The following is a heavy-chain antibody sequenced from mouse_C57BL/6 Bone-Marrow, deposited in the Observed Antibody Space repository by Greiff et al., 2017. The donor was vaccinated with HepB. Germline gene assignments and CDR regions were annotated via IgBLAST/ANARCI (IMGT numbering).Heavy chain of an antibody. Sequence: QVQLQQPGAELVMPGASVKLSCKASGYTFTSYWMHWVKQRPGQGLEWIGEIDPSDSYTNYNQKFKGKSTLTVDKSSSTAYMQLSSLTSEDSAVYYCARGGKLGRSWFAYWGQGTLVTVSA. CDR3: ARGGKLGRSWFAY. J-gene: IGHJ3*01. CDR1: GYTFTSYW. V-gene: IGHV1-69*01. CDR2: IDPSDSYT. D-gene: IGHD4-1*01.